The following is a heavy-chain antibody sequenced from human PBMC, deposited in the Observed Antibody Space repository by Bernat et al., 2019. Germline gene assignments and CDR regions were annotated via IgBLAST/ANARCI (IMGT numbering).Heavy chain of an antibody. V-gene: IGHV3-23*01. CDR1: GFTFSSYG. J-gene: IGHJ4*02. CDR2: ISASGGNT. D-gene: IGHD1-26*01. Sequence: EVQLLESGGGLVQPGGSLRLSCAASGFTFSSYGMNWVRQAPGKGLEWVSAISASGGNTYYAESVTGRFTICRDNSKSTLYLQMNSLRAEDTAVYYCAKEVGARGRFDYWGQGTLVTVSS. CDR3: AKEVGARGRFDY.